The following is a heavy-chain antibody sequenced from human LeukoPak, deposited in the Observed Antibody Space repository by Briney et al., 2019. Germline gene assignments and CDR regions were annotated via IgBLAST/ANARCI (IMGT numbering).Heavy chain of an antibody. CDR3: AKDLDSSGYRFYFRH. J-gene: IGHJ1*01. CDR1: GFSFDEYT. D-gene: IGHD3-22*01. CDR2: ISWDGGSR. Sequence: GGSLRLSCAASGFSFDEYTLHWVRHAPGKGLEWVSLISWDGGSRDYADSVKGRFTISRDNSKNSLYLQMNSLRTEDTALYYCAKDLDSSGYRFYFRHWDQGTLVTVSS. V-gene: IGHV3-43*01.